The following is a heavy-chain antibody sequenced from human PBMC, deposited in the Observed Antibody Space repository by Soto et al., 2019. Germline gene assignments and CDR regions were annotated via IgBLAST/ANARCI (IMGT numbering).Heavy chain of an antibody. CDR2: IWYDGSYK. CDR3: ARGNWNYGYFDY. D-gene: IGHD1-7*01. CDR1: GFTFNNYG. V-gene: IGHV3-33*01. J-gene: IGHJ4*02. Sequence: QVQLVESGGGVVQPGRSLRLSCAASGFTFNNYGMHWVRQAPGKGLEWVAVIWYDGSYKYNADSVKGRFTISRDTSKNELYLQMNSLRGEDTAVYHCARGNWNYGYFDYWGEGTLVTVSS.